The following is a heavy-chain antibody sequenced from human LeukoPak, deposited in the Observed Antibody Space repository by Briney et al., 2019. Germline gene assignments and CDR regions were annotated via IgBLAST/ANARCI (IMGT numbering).Heavy chain of an antibody. CDR2: INYSGST. CDR3: ARGLGGRYYDILTGYYRGSPPYFDY. D-gene: IGHD3-9*01. J-gene: IGHJ4*02. V-gene: IGHV4-34*01. Sequence: SETLSLTGAVYGGSFSGYYWSWIRQPPGKGLEWIGEINYSGSTNYNPSLKSRVTISVDTSKNQFSLKLSSVTAADTAVYYCARGLGGRYYDILTGYYRGSPPYFDYWGQGTLVTVSS. CDR1: GGSFSGYY.